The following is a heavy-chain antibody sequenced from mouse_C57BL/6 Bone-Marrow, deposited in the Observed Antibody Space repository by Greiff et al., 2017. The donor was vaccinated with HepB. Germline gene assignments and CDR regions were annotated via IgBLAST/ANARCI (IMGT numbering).Heavy chain of an antibody. CDR1: GYTFTSYG. CDR3: ARWAPITTVVATGDY. CDR2: IYPRSGNT. J-gene: IGHJ2*01. Sequence: QVQLQQSGAELARPGASVKLSCKASGYTFTSYGISWVKQRTGQGLEWIGEIYPRSGNTYYNEKFKGKATLTADKSSSTAYMELRSLTSEDSAVYFCARWAPITTVVATGDYWGQGTTLTVSS. V-gene: IGHV1-81*01. D-gene: IGHD1-1*01.